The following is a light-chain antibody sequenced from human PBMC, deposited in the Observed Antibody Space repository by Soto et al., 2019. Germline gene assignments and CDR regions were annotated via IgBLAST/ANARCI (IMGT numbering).Light chain of an antibody. CDR3: QQSDKTPPT. Sequence: DIQMTQSPSSLSASVGARVTITCRASQSISKYLHWYQQKPGKAPKLLIYAASSLQRGVPSRCSGSGSGTGFTLTISSLQPEDVATYYCQQSDKTPPTFGGGTKVDIK. CDR1: QSISKY. J-gene: IGKJ4*01. CDR2: AAS. V-gene: IGKV1-39*01.